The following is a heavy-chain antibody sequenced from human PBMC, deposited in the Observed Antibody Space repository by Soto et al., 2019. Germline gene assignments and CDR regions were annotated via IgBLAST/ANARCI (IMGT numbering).Heavy chain of an antibody. D-gene: IGHD3-10*01. CDR1: GYTLTELS. Sequence: ASVKVSCKVSGYTLTELSMHWVRQAPGKGLEWMGGFDPEDGETIYAQKFQGRVTMTEDTSTDTAYMELNSLRAEDTAVYYCARVGNTMVRGVVDYWGQGTLVTVSS. CDR2: FDPEDGET. V-gene: IGHV1-24*01. CDR3: ARVGNTMVRGVVDY. J-gene: IGHJ4*02.